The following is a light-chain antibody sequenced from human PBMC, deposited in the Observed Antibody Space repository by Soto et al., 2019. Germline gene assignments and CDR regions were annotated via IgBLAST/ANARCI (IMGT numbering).Light chain of an antibody. CDR2: GAS. V-gene: IGKV3-20*01. CDR3: QQYNNSPEYT. CDR1: QSVSSRY. Sequence: EIVLTQSPGTLSLSPGERATLSCRASQSVSSRYLAWYQQKPGQAPRLLIYGASNRATGIPDRFSGSGSGTDFTLTISRLEPEDFAVYFCQQYNNSPEYTFGQGTKLGIK. J-gene: IGKJ2*01.